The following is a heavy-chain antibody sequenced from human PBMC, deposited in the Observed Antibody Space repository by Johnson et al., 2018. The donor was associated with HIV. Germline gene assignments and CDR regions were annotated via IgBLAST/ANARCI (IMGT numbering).Heavy chain of an antibody. CDR3: ARAWVNYYDSPDAFDI. D-gene: IGHD3-22*01. CDR1: GFTFDDYA. Sequence: MQLVESGGGVVRPGGSLRLSCAASGFTFDDYAMNWVRQAPGKGLEWVSVIYSGGSTYYADSVKGRFTISRDNSKNTLYLQMNSLRAEDTAVYYCARAWVNYYDSPDAFDIWGQGTMVTVSS. J-gene: IGHJ3*02. V-gene: IGHV3-66*01. CDR2: IYSGGST.